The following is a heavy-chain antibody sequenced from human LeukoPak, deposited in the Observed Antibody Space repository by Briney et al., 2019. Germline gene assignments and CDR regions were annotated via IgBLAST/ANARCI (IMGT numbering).Heavy chain of an antibody. V-gene: IGHV3-30-3*01. CDR3: ARGTTMVRGVILSWG. J-gene: IGHJ4*02. CDR1: GFTFSSYA. CDR2: ISYDGSNK. D-gene: IGHD3-10*01. Sequence: PGGSLRLSCAASGFTFSSYAMHWVRQAPGKGLEWVAVISYDGSNKYYADSAKGRFTISRDNSKNTLYLQMNSLRAEDTAVYYCARGTTMVRGVILSWGGGQGTLVTVSS.